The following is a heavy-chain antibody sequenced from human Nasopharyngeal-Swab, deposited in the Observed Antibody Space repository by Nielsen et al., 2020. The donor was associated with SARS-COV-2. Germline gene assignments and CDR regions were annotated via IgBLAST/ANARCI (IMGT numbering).Heavy chain of an antibody. CDR3: ASLLWFGELPSDYYYYGMDV. CDR1: GFTFSDYY. J-gene: IGHJ6*02. Sequence: GESLKISCAASGFTFSDYYMSWIRQAPGKGLEWVSYISSSGSTIYYADSVKGRFTISRDNAKNSLYLQMNSLRAEDTAVYYCASLLWFGELPSDYYYYGMDVRGQGKMVTVSS. CDR2: ISSSGSTI. V-gene: IGHV3-11*04. D-gene: IGHD3-10*01.